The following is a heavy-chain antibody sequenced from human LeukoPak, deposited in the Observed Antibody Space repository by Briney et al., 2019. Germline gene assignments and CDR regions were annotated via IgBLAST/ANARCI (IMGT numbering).Heavy chain of an antibody. D-gene: IGHD3-16*01. J-gene: IGHJ4*02. CDR2: IYHSGST. V-gene: IGHV4-38-2*02. Sequence: SETLSLTCTVSGYSISSGYYWGWIRQPPGKGLEWIGSIYHSGSTYYNPSLKSRVTISVDTSKNQFSLKLSSVTAADTAVYYCARVGGDLYFDYWGQGTLVTVSS. CDR3: ARVGGDLYFDY. CDR1: GYSISSGYY.